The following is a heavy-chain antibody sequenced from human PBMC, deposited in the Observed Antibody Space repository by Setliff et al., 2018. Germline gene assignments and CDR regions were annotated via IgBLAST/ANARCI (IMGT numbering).Heavy chain of an antibody. D-gene: IGHD2-2*01. CDR1: GGSFSTYY. V-gene: IGHV4-59*01. CDR3: ARIVTGTADIRDY. Sequence: PSETLSLTCAVYGGSFSTYYWIWIRQPPGKGLEWVGTISYSGSANYNPSLKGRVSISTDTSKNQFSLKLNSVTAADTAVYYCARIVTGTADIRDYWGQGTLVTVSS. J-gene: IGHJ4*02. CDR2: ISYSGSA.